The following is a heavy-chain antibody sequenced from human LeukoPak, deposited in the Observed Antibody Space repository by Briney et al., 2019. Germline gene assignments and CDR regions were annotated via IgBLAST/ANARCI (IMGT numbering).Heavy chain of an antibody. CDR1: GFTFSSYA. CDR3: AKDQWTWRADNAFDI. V-gene: IGHV3-23*01. D-gene: IGHD6-19*01. J-gene: IGHJ3*02. Sequence: PGGSLRLSCAASGFTFSSYAMSWVRQAPGKGLEWVSAISGSGGSNYYADPVKGRFNISRDNSKNTLCLQMNSRRAEDTAVYYCAKDQWTWRADNAFDIWGQGTMVTVSS. CDR2: ISGSGGSN.